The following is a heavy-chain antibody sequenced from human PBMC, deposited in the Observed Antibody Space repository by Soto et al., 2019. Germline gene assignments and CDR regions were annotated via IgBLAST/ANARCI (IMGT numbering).Heavy chain of an antibody. Sequence: QVHLVQSGAEVKKPGSSVKVSCKAPGGTFSNHAINWVRQAPGQGLEWMGRIIPIFTTTNYAQKFQGRGTRTDDESTITAYLELSSLRHDDTAVYYCAREVAADGTFREDVFDIWGQGTLVTVSS. CDR1: GGTFSNHA. CDR2: IIPIFTTT. V-gene: IGHV1-69*12. CDR3: AREVAADGTFREDVFDI. J-gene: IGHJ3*02. D-gene: IGHD6-13*01.